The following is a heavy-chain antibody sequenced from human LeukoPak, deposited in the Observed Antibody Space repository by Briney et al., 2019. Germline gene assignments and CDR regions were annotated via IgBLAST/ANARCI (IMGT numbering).Heavy chain of an antibody. CDR3: ARGYSSSWYLNWFDP. CDR2: IYYSGST. Sequence: KPSETLSLTCTVSGGSISSYYWSWIRQPPGKGLEYIGYIYYSGSTNYNPSLKSRVTISVDTSKNQFSLKLTSVTAADTAVYYCARGYSSSWYLNWFDPWGQGTLVTVSS. J-gene: IGHJ5*02. V-gene: IGHV4-59*08. CDR1: GGSISSYY. D-gene: IGHD6-13*01.